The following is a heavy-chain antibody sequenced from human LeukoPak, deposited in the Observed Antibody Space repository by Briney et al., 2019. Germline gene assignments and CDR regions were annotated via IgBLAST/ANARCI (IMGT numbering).Heavy chain of an antibody. CDR2: IRYDGSNK. J-gene: IGHJ4*02. D-gene: IGHD2-2*01. Sequence: GGSLRLSCAASGFTFSSYGMHWVRQAPGKGLEWVAFIRYDGSNKYYADSVKGRFTISRDNSKNTLYLQMNSLRAEDTAVYYCAKGSNVVVVPAAYSLFDYWGQGTLVTVSS. CDR1: GFTFSSYG. CDR3: AKGSNVVVVPAAYSLFDY. V-gene: IGHV3-30*02.